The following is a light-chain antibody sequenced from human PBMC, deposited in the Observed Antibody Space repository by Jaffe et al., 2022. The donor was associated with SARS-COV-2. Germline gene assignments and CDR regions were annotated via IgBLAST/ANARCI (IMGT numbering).Light chain of an antibody. CDR1: QSITSS. V-gene: IGKV1-39*01. CDR2: AAS. CDR3: QQTYSALAIT. J-gene: IGKJ4*01. Sequence: DIQLTQSPSSLSASVGDRVTITCRASQSITSSLNWYQQKPGKAPKLLIYAASYLQSGVPSRFSGSRSGTDFTLTITSLLPEDFATYYCQQTYSALAITFGGGTKVEIK.